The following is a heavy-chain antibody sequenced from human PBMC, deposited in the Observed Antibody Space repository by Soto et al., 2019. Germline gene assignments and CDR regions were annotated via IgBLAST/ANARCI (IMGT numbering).Heavy chain of an antibody. CDR2: IKAYSGNT. CDR3: AIADYGDDDY. J-gene: IGHJ4*02. CDR1: GYTFPTST. Sequence: QLQLEQSGAEAKKPGASVKVSCKASGYTFPTSTISWVRQAPGQGLEWMGWIKAYSGNTNYAQKLQGRVTMTTDTSTNTAYMELRSLTTDDTAIYYCAIADYGDDDYWGQGTLVTVSS. D-gene: IGHD4-17*01. V-gene: IGHV1-18*01.